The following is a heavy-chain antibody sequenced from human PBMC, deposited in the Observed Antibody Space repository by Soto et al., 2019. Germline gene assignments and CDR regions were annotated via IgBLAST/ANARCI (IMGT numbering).Heavy chain of an antibody. V-gene: IGHV3-33*01. Sequence: QVQLVESGGGVVQPGRSLRLSCAVSGFNFSNYGMHWVRQAPGKGLEWVAVIWYDGSNKYYVDSVKGRFTISRDNSKNTLYLQINSLIAEDTALYYCARMGAMASTSQHWGQGTLVTVSS. CDR2: IWYDGSNK. D-gene: IGHD1-26*01. CDR1: GFNFSNYG. CDR3: ARMGAMASTSQH. J-gene: IGHJ1*01.